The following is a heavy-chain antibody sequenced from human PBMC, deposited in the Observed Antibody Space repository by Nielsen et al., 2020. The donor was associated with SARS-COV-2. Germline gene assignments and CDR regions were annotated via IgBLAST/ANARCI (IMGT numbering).Heavy chain of an antibody. D-gene: IGHD5-12*01. CDR3: ARDQEYSGYDLGLEFDY. CDR1: GYTFTNYG. Sequence: ASVKVSCKASGYTFTNYGISWVRQAPGQGLEWMGWITTYNVKTNYAQKLQGRVTMTTDTSTSTAYMELRSLRSDDTAVYYCARDQEYSGYDLGLEFDYWGQGTLVTVSS. J-gene: IGHJ4*02. V-gene: IGHV1-18*01. CDR2: ITTYNVKT.